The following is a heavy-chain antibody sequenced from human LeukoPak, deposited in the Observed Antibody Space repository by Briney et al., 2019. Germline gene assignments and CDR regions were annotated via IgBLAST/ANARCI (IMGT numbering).Heavy chain of an antibody. D-gene: IGHD5-18*01. V-gene: IGHV1-2*02. CDR2: INPNSGGT. J-gene: IGHJ4*02. CDR3: ARKNVETATVHLDY. Sequence: ASVKVSCKASGYTFTGYYMHWVRQAPGQGLEWMGWINPNSGGTNYAQKFQGRVTMTRDTSISTAYMELSRLTSDDTAMYYCARKNVETATVHLDYWGQGTLVAVSS. CDR1: GYTFTGYY.